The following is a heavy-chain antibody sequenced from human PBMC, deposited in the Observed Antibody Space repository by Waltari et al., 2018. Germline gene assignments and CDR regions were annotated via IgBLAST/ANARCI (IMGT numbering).Heavy chain of an antibody. CDR3: ASHLEDFYYYMDV. V-gene: IGHV3-21*06. Sequence: EVQLVESGGGLVKPGGSLRLSCAASGSSFNAYTMNWVRQTPEKGLEWVSSIGRSSTYTYYADSVKGRFTISRDNAANSLYLEMNALRPEDTAVYYCASHLEDFYYYMDVWGKGTTVTVSS. CDR1: GSSFNAYT. J-gene: IGHJ6*03. CDR2: IGRSSTYT.